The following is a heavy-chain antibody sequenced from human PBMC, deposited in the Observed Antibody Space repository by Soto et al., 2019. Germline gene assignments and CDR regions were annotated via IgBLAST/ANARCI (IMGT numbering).Heavy chain of an antibody. Sequence: QAQVVQSGAEARAPGASVKVSSKASGYIFTSYYIHWVRQAPGQGLEYLGVAYPHAATTFVAQKFQGRITVTMDTSTSTVHMVLTSLTPEDTAVYYCARERERAYYFDPWGQGTLVTVSS. CDR2: AYPHAATT. CDR1: GYIFTSYY. V-gene: IGHV1-46*03. D-gene: IGHD2-8*01. CDR3: ARERERAYYFDP. J-gene: IGHJ5*02.